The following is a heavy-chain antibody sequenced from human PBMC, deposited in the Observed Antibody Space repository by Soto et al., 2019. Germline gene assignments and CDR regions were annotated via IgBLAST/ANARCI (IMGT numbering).Heavy chain of an antibody. CDR2: MNPNSGNT. V-gene: IGHV1-8*01. J-gene: IGHJ3*02. CDR1: GYAFTSYD. D-gene: IGHD6-6*01. Sequence: ASVNVSCTSSGYAFTSYDINWVRQSTGQGLEWMGWMNPNSGNTGYAQKFQGRVTMTRNTSISTAYMELSSLRSEDTAVYYCARLYSSSSSDAFDIWGQGTMVTVSS. CDR3: ARLYSSSSSDAFDI.